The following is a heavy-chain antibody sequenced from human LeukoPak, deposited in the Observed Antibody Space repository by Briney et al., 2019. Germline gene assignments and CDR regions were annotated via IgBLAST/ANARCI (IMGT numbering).Heavy chain of an antibody. J-gene: IGHJ4*02. CDR3: ARGLEVRRASCFDWLPDDY. CDR2: IIPIFGTA. V-gene: IGHV1-69*13. CDR1: GGTFSSYA. D-gene: IGHD3-9*01. Sequence: SVKVSCKASGGTFSSYAISWVRQAPGQGLEWMGGIIPIFGTANYAQKFQGRVTITADESTSTAYMELSSLRSEDTAVYYCARGLEVRRASCFDWLPDDYWGQGTLVTVSS.